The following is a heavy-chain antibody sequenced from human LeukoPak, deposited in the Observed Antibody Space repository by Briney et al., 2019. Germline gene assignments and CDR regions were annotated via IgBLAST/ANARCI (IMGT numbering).Heavy chain of an antibody. D-gene: IGHD2-8*01. J-gene: IGHJ4*02. Sequence: GASVKVSCKASGYTFTSYDINWVRQAPGQGLEWMGWVNPKSGNTGYKQKFQARVTITRDTSITTAYMELSSLTSDDTAVYFYARGLPLGYCTYGVCYPPNQFDFWGQGTLVTVSS. CDR3: ARGLPLGYCTYGVCYPPNQFDF. CDR1: GYTFTSYD. V-gene: IGHV1-8*03. CDR2: VNPKSGNT.